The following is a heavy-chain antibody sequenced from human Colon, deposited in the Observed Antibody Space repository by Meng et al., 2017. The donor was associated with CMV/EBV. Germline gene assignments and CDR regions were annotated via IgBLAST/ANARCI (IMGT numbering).Heavy chain of an antibody. D-gene: IGHD3-22*01. J-gene: IGHJ4*02. CDR1: GGSFSGYY. CDR3: ARVTMIVVAIDY. V-gene: IGHV4-34*01. Sequence: QVQLQQWGAGRLKPSXXLSLTCAVYGGSFSGYYWSCIRQPPGKGLEWIGEINHSGSTNYNPSLKSRVTISVDTSKNQFSLKLSSVTAADTAVYYCARVTMIVVAIDYWGQGTLVTVSS. CDR2: INHSGST.